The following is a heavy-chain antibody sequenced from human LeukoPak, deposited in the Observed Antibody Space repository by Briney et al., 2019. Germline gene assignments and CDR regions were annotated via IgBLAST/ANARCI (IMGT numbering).Heavy chain of an antibody. CDR2: IYYSGST. Sequence: SETLSLTCTVSGGSISSYYWSWIRQPPGKGLEWIGYIYYSGSTNYNPSLKSRVTISVDTSKNQFSLKLSSVTAADTAVYYCARGQKPHQSRSHGFDPWGQGTLVTVSS. CDR1: GGSISSYY. J-gene: IGHJ5*02. CDR3: ARGQKPHQSRSHGFDP. V-gene: IGHV4-59*01.